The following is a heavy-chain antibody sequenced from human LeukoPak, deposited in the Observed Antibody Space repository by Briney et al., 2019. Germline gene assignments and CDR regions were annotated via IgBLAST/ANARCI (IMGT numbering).Heavy chain of an antibody. CDR1: GYTFTSYG. D-gene: IGHD6-19*01. J-gene: IGHJ4*02. CDR3: ARVFPSSGWYNLYY. Sequence: ASVKVSCKASGYTFTSYGITWVRQAPGQGLEWMGWISSYNGNTNYAQKVQGRVTMTTDTSTSTAYMELRSLRSADTAVYYCARVFPSSGWYNLYYWGLGTLVTVSS. CDR2: ISSYNGNT. V-gene: IGHV1-18*01.